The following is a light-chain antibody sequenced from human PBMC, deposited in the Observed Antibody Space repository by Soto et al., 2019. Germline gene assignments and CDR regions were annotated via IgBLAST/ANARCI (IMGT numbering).Light chain of an antibody. CDR2: DVT. J-gene: IGLJ2*01. CDR1: SSDVGGYNY. CDR3: SSFTSSSTYVL. Sequence: QSALTQPASVSGSPGQSITISCTGTSSDVGGYNYVSWYQQHPGKVPKLLIYDVTNRPSGISNRFSGSKSGNTASLNISGLQAEDEADYYCSSFTSSSTYVLFGGGTKVTVL. V-gene: IGLV2-14*01.